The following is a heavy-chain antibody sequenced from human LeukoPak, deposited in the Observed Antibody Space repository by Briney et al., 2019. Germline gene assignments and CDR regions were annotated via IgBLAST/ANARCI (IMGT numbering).Heavy chain of an antibody. V-gene: IGHV4-34*01. CDR1: GGSFSGYY. CDR2: INHSGST. CDR3: ARFVNSGSLIGLDY. Sequence: SETLSLTCAVYGGSFSGYYWSRIRQPPGKGLEWIGEINHSGSTNYNPSLKSRVTISVDTSKNQFSLKLSSVTAADTAVYYCARFVNSGSLIGLDYWGQGTLVTVSS. D-gene: IGHD1-26*01. J-gene: IGHJ4*02.